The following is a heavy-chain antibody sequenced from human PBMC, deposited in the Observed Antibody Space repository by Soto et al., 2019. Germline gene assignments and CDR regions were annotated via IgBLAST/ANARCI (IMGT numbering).Heavy chain of an antibody. CDR3: ARDYYGMDV. J-gene: IGHJ6*02. CDR2: ISYDGSNK. CDR1: GFTFSSYG. V-gene: IGHV3-30*03. Sequence: GGSLRLSCAASGFTFSSYGMHWVRQAPGKGLEWVAVISYDGSNKYYADSVKGRFTISRDNSKNTLYLQMNSLRAEDTAVYYCARDYYGMDVWGQGTTVTVSS.